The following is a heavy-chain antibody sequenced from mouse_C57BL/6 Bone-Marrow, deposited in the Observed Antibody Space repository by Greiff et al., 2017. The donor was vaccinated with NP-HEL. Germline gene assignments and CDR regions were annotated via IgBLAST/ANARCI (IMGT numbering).Heavy chain of an antibody. CDR1: GFNIKNTY. J-gene: IGHJ2*01. V-gene: IGHV14-3*01. CDR2: IDPANGNT. CDR3: ALPFITTVVAGDY. Sequence: EVQLQQSVAELVRPGASVKLSCTASGFNIKNTYMHWVKQRPEQGLEWIGRIDPANGNTKYVPKFQGKATITADTSSNTAYLQLSSLTSEDTAIYYCALPFITTVVAGDYWGQGTTLTVSS. D-gene: IGHD1-1*01.